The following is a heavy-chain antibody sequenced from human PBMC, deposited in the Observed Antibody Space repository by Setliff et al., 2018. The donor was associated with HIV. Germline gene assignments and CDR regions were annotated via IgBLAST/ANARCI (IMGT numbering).Heavy chain of an antibody. J-gene: IGHJ5*02. V-gene: IGHV3-30*03. CDR3: AALSLRTNSVYGIISTRFDP. Sequence: GGSLRLSCAASGFTFSSYAMHWVRQAPGKGLEWVAVILYDGSNKYYADLVKGRFTISRDNSKNTLYLQMNSLRVDDTAVYYCAALSLRTNSVYGIISTRFDPWGQGTLVTVSS. CDR1: GFTFSSYA. D-gene: IGHD2-8*01. CDR2: ILYDGSNK.